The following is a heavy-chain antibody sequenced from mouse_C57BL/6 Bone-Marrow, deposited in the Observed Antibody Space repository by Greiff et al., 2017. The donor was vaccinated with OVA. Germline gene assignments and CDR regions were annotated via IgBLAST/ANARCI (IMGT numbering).Heavy chain of an antibody. D-gene: IGHD1-1*01. V-gene: IGHV1-61*01. Sequence: VQLQQPGAELVRPGSSVKLSCKASGYTFTSYWMDWVKQRPGQGLEWIGNIYPSDSETHYNQKFKDKATLTVDKSSSTAYMQLSSLTSEDSAVYYCARLRLITTVVATDWYFDVWGTGTTVTVSS. J-gene: IGHJ1*03. CDR3: ARLRLITTVVATDWYFDV. CDR1: GYTFTSYW. CDR2: IYPSDSET.